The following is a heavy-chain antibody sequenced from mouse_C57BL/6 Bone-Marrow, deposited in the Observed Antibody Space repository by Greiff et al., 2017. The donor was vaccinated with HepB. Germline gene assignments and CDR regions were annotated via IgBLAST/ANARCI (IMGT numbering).Heavy chain of an antibody. J-gene: IGHJ1*03. D-gene: IGHD1-1*01. CDR2: IDPEDGDT. CDR1: GFNIKDYY. Sequence: EVQLQESGAELVRPGASVKLSCTASGFNIKDYYMHWVKQRPEQGLEWIGRIDPEDGDTEYAPKFQGKATMTADTSSNTAYLQLSSLTSEDTAVYYCTTTALGYGPYWYFDVWGTGTTVTVSS. CDR3: TTTALGYGPYWYFDV. V-gene: IGHV14-1*01.